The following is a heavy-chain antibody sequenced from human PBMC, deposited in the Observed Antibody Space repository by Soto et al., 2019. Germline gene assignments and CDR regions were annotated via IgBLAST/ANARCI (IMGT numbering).Heavy chain of an antibody. D-gene: IGHD2-15*01. CDR3: ARACSGGSCHFEY. CDR1: GGSISSSSYY. V-gene: IGHV4-39*07. CDR2: IYYSGST. Sequence: PSETLSLTCTVSGGSISSSSYYWGWIRQPPGKGLEWIGSIYYSGSTYYNPSLKSRVTISVDTSKNQFSLKLSSVTAADTAVYYCARACSGGSCHFEYWGPGTLVTVSS. J-gene: IGHJ4*02.